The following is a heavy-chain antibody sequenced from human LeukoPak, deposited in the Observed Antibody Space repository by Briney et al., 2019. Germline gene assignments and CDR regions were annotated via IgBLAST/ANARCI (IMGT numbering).Heavy chain of an antibody. CDR3: ARQRPNSDCFDY. D-gene: IGHD2-21*02. J-gene: IGHJ4*02. CDR1: GFTFRSYG. Sequence: GGSLRLSCAASGFTFRSYGMHWVRQAPGKGLEWVAVTSYDGSNKYYADSVKGRFTISRDNSKNTLYLQVNSLRAEDTAVYYCARQRPNSDCFDYWGQGTLVTVSS. V-gene: IGHV3-30*03. CDR2: TSYDGSNK.